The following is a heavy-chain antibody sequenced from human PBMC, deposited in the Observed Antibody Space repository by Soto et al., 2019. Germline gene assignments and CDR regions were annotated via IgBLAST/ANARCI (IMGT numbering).Heavy chain of an antibody. J-gene: IGHJ4*02. CDR3: QKVPKKGSAVVFDS. D-gene: IGHD2-2*01. CDR1: GYTFSNYD. Sequence: QVQLVQSGAELKKPGASVKVSCKASGYTFSNYDMNWVRQATGQGPEWIGWVNPNNGDTGYAQKFQVRVTLTTDPSTPTAYMQRSSLRSEDPSFYYSQKVPKKGSAVVFDSWGTRTLISVSS. V-gene: IGHV1-8*01. CDR2: VNPNNGDT.